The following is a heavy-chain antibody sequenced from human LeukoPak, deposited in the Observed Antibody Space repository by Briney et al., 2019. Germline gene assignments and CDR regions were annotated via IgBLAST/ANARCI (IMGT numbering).Heavy chain of an antibody. V-gene: IGHV3-23*01. CDR3: TTSPVPGIDY. CDR1: GFTFSIYS. J-gene: IGHJ4*02. Sequence: GGSLRLSCAASGFTFSIYSMSWVRQAPGKGLEWVSALSGSGGSTYYADSVKGRFTLSRDNSKNMLYLQMSSLRTEDTAMYYCTTSPVPGIDYWGQGIQVTVSS. CDR2: LSGSGGST. D-gene: IGHD6-19*01.